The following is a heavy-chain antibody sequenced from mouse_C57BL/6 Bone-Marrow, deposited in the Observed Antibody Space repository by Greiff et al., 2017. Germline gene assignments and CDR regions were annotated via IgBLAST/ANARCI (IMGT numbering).Heavy chain of an antibody. CDR3: ARFGCYAMDY. CDR2: INPSNGGT. Sequence: VKLVESGTELVKPGASVKLSCKASGYTFTSYWMHWVKQRPGQGLEWIGNINPSNGGTNYNEKFKSKATLTVDKSSSTAYMQLSSLTSEDSAVYYCARFGCYAMDYWGQGTSVTVSS. J-gene: IGHJ4*01. V-gene: IGHV1-53*01. CDR1: GYTFTSYW. D-gene: IGHD2-2*01.